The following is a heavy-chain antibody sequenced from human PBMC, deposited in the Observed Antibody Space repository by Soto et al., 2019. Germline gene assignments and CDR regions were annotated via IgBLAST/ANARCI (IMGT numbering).Heavy chain of an antibody. J-gene: IGHJ4*02. CDR2: IKAGGNRT. V-gene: IGHV3-74*03. CDR3: GKYHASSSDS. Sequence: GGSLRLSCAASGFTFISFGMHLFRQSPGEWLEWVAYIKAGGNRTKEADSVKGRFTISRDNARNTLYLHMNSLRAEDTAVYYFGKYHASSSDSWGRGTLVTVSS. D-gene: IGHD6-6*01. CDR1: GFTFISFG.